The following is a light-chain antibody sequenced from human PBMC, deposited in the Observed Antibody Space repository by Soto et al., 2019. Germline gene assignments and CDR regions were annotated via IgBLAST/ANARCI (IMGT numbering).Light chain of an antibody. Sequence: DIQMTQSPSTLSAYVGDRVTITCRASQSISTWLAWYQQKPGKAPKLLIYKASSLESGVPSRFSGSGSGTEFTLTISSLQPDDSATYYCQQYINRWTFGQGTKV. CDR3: QQYINRWT. CDR2: KAS. CDR1: QSISTW. V-gene: IGKV1-5*03. J-gene: IGKJ1*01.